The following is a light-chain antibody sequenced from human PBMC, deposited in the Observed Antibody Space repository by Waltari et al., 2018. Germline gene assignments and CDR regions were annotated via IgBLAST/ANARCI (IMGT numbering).Light chain of an antibody. V-gene: IGLV1-40*01. CDR2: GNN. CDR3: QSYDSSLSGVL. CDR1: SSNIGAGYA. Sequence: QSVLTQPPSVSGAPGQRVTISCTGSSSNIGAGYAVHWYQQLPGTAPKLLIYGNNNRPSGVPDRFSGSKSGTSASLAITGLQAEDEADFYCQSYDSSLSGVLFGGGTKLTVL. J-gene: IGLJ2*01.